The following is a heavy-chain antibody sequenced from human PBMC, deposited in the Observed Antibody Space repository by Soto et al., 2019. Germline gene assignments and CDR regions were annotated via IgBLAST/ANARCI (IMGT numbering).Heavy chain of an antibody. D-gene: IGHD3-3*01. CDR2: VNGGGDIT. J-gene: IGHJ6*02. CDR1: EFTFSSYS. CDR3: ARGHFGVTMDV. Sequence: GGSLRLSCAASEFTFSSYSMIWVRQAPGKGLEWVSGVNGGGDITYYAESVKGRFTISRDNSKDTLYLQMNSLRAEDTAVFYCARGHFGVTMDVWGQGTTVTVSS. V-gene: IGHV3-23*01.